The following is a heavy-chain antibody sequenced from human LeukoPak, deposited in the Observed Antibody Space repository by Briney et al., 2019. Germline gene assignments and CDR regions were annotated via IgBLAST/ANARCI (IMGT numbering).Heavy chain of an antibody. Sequence: GAAVKVSCKASGYTFTSYDINWVRQATGQGLEWMGWMNPNSGNTGYAQKFQGRVTITRNTSISTAYMELSSLRSEDTAVYYCATTRGEDYYFDYWGQGTLVTVSS. J-gene: IGHJ4*02. CDR3: ATTRGEDYYFDY. CDR1: GYTFTSYD. D-gene: IGHD3-10*01. V-gene: IGHV1-8*03. CDR2: MNPNSGNT.